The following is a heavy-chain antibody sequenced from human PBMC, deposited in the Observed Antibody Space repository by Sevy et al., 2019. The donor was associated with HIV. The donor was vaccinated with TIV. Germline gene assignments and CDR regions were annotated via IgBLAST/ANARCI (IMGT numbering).Heavy chain of an antibody. D-gene: IGHD4-17*01. Sequence: SETLSLTCAVSSGPFSGYFWTWIRQPPGKGLEWIGEMNAGGGSNYNPSLQGRASMSVDTSKNQFSLTLRSVTAADTATYYCARWVYGSHLDYWGQGTLVTVSS. CDR2: MNAGGGS. CDR3: ARWVYGSHLDY. J-gene: IGHJ4*02. V-gene: IGHV4-34*01. CDR1: SGPFSGYF.